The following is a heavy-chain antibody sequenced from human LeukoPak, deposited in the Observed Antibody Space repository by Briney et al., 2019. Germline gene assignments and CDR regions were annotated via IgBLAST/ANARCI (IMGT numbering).Heavy chain of an antibody. V-gene: IGHV3-74*01. J-gene: IGHJ4*02. CDR1: GFTFRNYW. CDR2: IDTEGGSI. D-gene: IGHD4-23*01. CDR3: ASGLRRPKDYGGKRGGFDY. Sequence: GGSLRLSCAASGFTFRNYWMHWVRQVPGKGLVWVSRIDTEGGSILYADSVKGRFTISRDNAKNTVYLQMNSLRAEDTAVYYCASGLRRPKDYGGKRGGFDYWGQGTLVTVSS.